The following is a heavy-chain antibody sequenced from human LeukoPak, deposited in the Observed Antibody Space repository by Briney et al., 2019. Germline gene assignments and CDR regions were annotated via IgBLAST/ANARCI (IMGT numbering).Heavy chain of an antibody. CDR3: AKVASSGWSPFDY. J-gene: IGHJ4*02. CDR2: ISGSGGST. D-gene: IGHD6-19*01. V-gene: IGHV3-23*01. CDR1: GFTFSNYW. Sequence: GGSLRLSCAASGFTFSNYWMHWVRQDPGKGLVWVSAISGSGGSTYYADSVKGRFTISRDNSKNTLYLQMNSLRAEDTAVYYCAKVASSGWSPFDYWGQGTLVTVSS.